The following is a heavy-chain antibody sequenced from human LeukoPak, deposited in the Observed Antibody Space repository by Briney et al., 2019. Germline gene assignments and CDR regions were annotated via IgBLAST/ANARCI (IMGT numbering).Heavy chain of an antibody. J-gene: IGHJ4*02. CDR3: ARRRYDSSGYPYTPDY. CDR2: IYPGDSDT. Sequence: GRQLPGKGLEWXXXIYPGDSDTRYSPSFQGQVTISADKSISTAYLQWSSLKASDTAMYYCARRRYDSSGYPYTPDYWGQGTLVTVSS. D-gene: IGHD3-22*01. V-gene: IGHV5-51*01.